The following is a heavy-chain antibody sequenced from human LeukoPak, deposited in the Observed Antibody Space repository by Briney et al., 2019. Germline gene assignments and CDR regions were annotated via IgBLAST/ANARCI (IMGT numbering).Heavy chain of an antibody. V-gene: IGHV3-7*01. J-gene: IGHJ4*02. CDR3: ARAGGYASSWAY. CDR1: GFTFSSYW. CDR2: IKQDGSEK. D-gene: IGHD5-12*01. Sequence: GGSLRLSCAASGFTFSSYWMSWVRQAPGKGLEWVANIKQDGSEKNYVDSVKGRFTISRDNAKNSLELQMYSLRDEDTAVYYCARAGGYASSWAYWGQGTLVTVSS.